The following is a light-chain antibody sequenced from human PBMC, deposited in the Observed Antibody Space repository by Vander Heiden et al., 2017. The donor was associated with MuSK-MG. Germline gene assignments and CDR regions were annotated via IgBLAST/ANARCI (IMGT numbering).Light chain of an antibody. Sequence: SVLTQPASASGPPGQSITISCTGTSSDVGGYNYVSWYQQHPGKAPKLMIYEVSNRPSGVSNRFSGSKSGNTASLSISGLQAEDEADYYCSSHTSSSTWVFGGGTKLTVL. CDR3: SSHTSSSTWV. J-gene: IGLJ3*02. CDR2: EVS. V-gene: IGLV2-14*01. CDR1: SSDVGGYNY.